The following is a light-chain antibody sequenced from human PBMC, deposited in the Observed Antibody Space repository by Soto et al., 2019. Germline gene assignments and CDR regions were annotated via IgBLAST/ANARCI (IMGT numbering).Light chain of an antibody. V-gene: IGKV1-12*01. Sequence: DIQMTQSPSSVSASVGDTVTITCRASQDINSRLAWFQQQPGRPPKYVIQAATMLQSGFPSRFAGSGSGRDFTLTTHTLQPEYSATYYCLQVANFPRTVGQGTKVDSK. CDR3: LQVANFPRT. CDR2: AAT. CDR1: QDINSR. J-gene: IGKJ1*01.